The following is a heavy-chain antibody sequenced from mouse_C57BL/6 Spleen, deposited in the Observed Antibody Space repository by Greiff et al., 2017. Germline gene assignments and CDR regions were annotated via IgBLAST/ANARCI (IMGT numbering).Heavy chain of an antibody. Sequence: QVQLKQSGAELAKPGASVKLSCKASGYTFTSYWMHWVKQRPGQGLEWIGYINPSSGYTKYNQKFKDKATLTDDNSSSTAYRQLSSLTYEDSAVYYCARLGYDGSWFAGGGKGTLVSVSA. V-gene: IGHV1-7*01. J-gene: IGHJ3*01. D-gene: IGHD2-3*01. CDR1: GYTFTSYW. CDR3: ARLGYDGSWFAG. CDR2: INPSSGYT.